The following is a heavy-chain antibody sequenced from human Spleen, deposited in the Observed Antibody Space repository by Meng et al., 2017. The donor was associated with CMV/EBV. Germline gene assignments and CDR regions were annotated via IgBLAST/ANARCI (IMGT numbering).Heavy chain of an antibody. CDR1: GGSLSSGGYY. CDR3: ARDPGSYPDY. V-gene: IGHV4-31*03. CDR2: IYYSGST. Sequence: LNCSVSGGSLSSGGYYWSWIRQPPGKGLEWIGYIYYSGSTFYNPSLKSRATISIDKSKKHFSLSLDFATAADTAVYYCARDPGSYPDYWGQGTLVTVSS. D-gene: IGHD3-10*01. J-gene: IGHJ4*02.